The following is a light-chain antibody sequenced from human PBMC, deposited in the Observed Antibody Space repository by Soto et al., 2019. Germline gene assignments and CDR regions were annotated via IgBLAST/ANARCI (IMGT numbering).Light chain of an antibody. CDR3: QQSHGIPYT. J-gene: IGKJ2*01. Sequence: DLQMPPSPSSLSASVGDRVTITCRASQTISTYLNWYQQNPGKAPKLLIYAASTLQSGVPSRFSGSGSGTDFTLTISSLQPEDFATYYCQQSHGIPYTFGQGTKLEIK. CDR2: AAS. CDR1: QTISTY. V-gene: IGKV1-39*01.